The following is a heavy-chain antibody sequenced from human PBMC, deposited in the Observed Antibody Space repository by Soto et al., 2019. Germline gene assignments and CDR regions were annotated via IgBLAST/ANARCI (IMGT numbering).Heavy chain of an antibody. Sequence: SETLSLTCAVSGGSISSGGYSWSWIRQPPGKGLEWIGYIYYSGSTNYNPSLKSRVTISVDTSKNQFSLKLSSVTAADTAVYYCARDSRDYVFRSGYYPPYYYGLDVWGQGTTVTVSS. V-gene: IGHV4-61*08. D-gene: IGHD3-3*01. CDR3: ARDSRDYVFRSGYYPPYYYGLDV. CDR2: IYYSGST. J-gene: IGHJ6*02. CDR1: GGSISSGGYS.